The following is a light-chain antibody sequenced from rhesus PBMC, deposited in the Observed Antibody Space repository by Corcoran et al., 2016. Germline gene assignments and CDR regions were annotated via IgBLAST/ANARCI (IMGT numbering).Light chain of an antibody. CDR3: QHGYGTPFT. CDR1: ENVNNY. J-gene: IGKJ3*01. Sequence: DIQMTQSPSSLSASVGDRVTITCRASENVNNYLNWYQQKPGKAPKLLIYKASTLQSGVPSRFSGRGSVTDYTFTISSLQPEDVATYYCQHGYGTPFTFGPGTKLDIK. CDR2: KAS. V-gene: IGKV1-74*01.